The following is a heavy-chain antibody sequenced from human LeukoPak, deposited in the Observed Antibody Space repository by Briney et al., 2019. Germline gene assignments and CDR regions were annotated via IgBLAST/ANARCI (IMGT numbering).Heavy chain of an antibody. J-gene: IGHJ4*02. D-gene: IGHD2-15*01. CDR1: GGSISSYY. V-gene: IGHV4-59*12. Sequence: PSETLSLTCTVSGGSISSYYWSWIRQPPGKGLEWIGYIYYSGTTYYNPSLKSRVTISIDTSKNQFSLKLSSVTAADTAVYYCAGNFPGVGCSGGSCYDYWGQGTLVTVSS. CDR2: IYYSGTT. CDR3: AGNFPGVGCSGGSCYDY.